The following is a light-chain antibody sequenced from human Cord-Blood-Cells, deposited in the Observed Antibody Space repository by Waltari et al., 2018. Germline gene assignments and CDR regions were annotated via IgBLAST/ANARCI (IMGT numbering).Light chain of an antibody. J-gene: IGLJ2*01. V-gene: IGLV2-23*02. CDR2: EVS. CDR3: CSYAGSSTFVV. Sequence: QSALTQPASVSGSPGQSITIPCTGTSSDVGRFHLFPSYQPHPGTAPKLMIYEVSKRPSGVSNRFSGSKSGNTASLTIAGLQAEDEADYYCCSYAGSSTFVVFGGGTKLTVL. CDR1: SSDVGRFHL.